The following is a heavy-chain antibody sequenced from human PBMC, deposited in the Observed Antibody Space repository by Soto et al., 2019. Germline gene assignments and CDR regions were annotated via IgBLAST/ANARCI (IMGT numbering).Heavy chain of an antibody. CDR2: ISGSGGST. D-gene: IGHD2-8*01. Sequence: GGSLRLSCAASGFTFSSYAMSWVRQAPGKGLEWVSAISGSGGSTYYADSVKGRFTISRDNSKNTLYLQMNSLRAEDTAVYYCAKGGIYCTNGVCARRPFDYWGQGTLVTVSS. CDR1: GFTFSSYA. CDR3: AKGGIYCTNGVCARRPFDY. J-gene: IGHJ4*02. V-gene: IGHV3-23*01.